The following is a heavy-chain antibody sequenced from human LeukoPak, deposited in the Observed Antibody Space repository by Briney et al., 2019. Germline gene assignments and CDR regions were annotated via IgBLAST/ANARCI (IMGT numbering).Heavy chain of an antibody. J-gene: IGHJ5*02. V-gene: IGHV4-59*01. Sequence: PSETLSLTCTVSGGSISSYYWSWIRQPPGKGLEWIGYIYYSGSTNYNPPLKSRVTISVDTSKNQFSLKLSSVTAADTAVYYCARVGGYSNWFDPWGQGTLVTVSS. CDR2: IYYSGST. CDR3: ARVGGYSNWFDP. CDR1: GGSISSYY. D-gene: IGHD5-12*01.